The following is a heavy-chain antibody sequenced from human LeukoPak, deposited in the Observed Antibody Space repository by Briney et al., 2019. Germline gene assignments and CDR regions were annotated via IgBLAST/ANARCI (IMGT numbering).Heavy chain of an antibody. J-gene: IGHJ6*04. D-gene: IGHD2-2*01. V-gene: IGHV3-30*02. Sequence: PGGSLRLSCAASGFTFSSYGMHWVRQAPGKGLEWVAFIRYDGSNKYYADSVKGRFTISRDNSKNTLYLQMNSLRAEDTAVYYCAKDLGVVVVPAAMDVWGKGTTVTISS. CDR3: AKDLGVVVVPAAMDV. CDR1: GFTFSSYG. CDR2: IRYDGSNK.